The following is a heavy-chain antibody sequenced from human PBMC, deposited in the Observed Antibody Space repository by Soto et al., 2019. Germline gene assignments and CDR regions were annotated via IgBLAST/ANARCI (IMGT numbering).Heavy chain of an antibody. CDR1: GGSISSGGYY. Sequence: QVQLQESGPGLVKPSQTLSLTCTVSGGSISSGGYYWSWLRQHQGKGLEWIGYIYYSGSTYYNPSRKRRVTMSVDTSKNQFSLKLISVTAADTSVYYCARGVPMVRVLGLFYFDYWGQGPLVTVSS. CDR3: ARGVPMVRVLGLFYFDY. D-gene: IGHD3-10*01. CDR2: IYYSGST. J-gene: IGHJ4*02. V-gene: IGHV4-31*03.